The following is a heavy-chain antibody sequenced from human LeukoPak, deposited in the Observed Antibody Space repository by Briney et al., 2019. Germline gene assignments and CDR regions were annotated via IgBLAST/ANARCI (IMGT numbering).Heavy chain of an antibody. Sequence: PGRSLRLSCTASGFTFGDYAMSWVRQAPGKGLEWVVFIRSKAYGGTTEYAASVKGSFTISRDDSKSIAYLQMNSLNTEDTAVYYCTRAYCGGDCYFQHWGQGTLVTVSS. CDR2: IRSKAYGGTT. CDR3: TRAYCGGDCYFQH. J-gene: IGHJ1*01. V-gene: IGHV3-49*04. D-gene: IGHD2-21*02. CDR1: GFTFGDYA.